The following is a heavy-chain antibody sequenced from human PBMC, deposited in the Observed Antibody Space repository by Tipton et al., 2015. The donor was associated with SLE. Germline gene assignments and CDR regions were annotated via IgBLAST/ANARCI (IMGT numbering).Heavy chain of an antibody. D-gene: IGHD6-13*01. V-gene: IGHV4-39*07. CDR3: ARDSGLGSWSFDY. J-gene: IGHJ4*02. CDR2: IYTSGST. Sequence: GLVKPSETLSLTCTVSGGSISSSSYYWGWIRQPPGKGLEWIGSIYTSGSTNYNPSLKSRVTISVDTSKNQFSLKLSSVTAADTAVYYCARDSGLGSWSFDYWGQGTLVTVSS. CDR1: GGSISSSSYY.